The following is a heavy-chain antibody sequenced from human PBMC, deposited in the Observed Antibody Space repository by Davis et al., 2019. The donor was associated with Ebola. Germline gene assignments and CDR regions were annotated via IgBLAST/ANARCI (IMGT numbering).Heavy chain of an antibody. J-gene: IGHJ4*02. CDR3: ARFSRGYSYEIDY. D-gene: IGHD5-18*01. CDR2: IYHSGST. CDR1: GGSISSSNW. V-gene: IGHV4-4*02. Sequence: MPSETLSLTCAVSGGSISSSNWWSWVRQPPGKGLEWIGEIYHSGSTYYNPSLKSRVTISVDTSKNQFSLKLSSVTAADTAVYYCARFSRGYSYEIDYWGQGTLVTVSS.